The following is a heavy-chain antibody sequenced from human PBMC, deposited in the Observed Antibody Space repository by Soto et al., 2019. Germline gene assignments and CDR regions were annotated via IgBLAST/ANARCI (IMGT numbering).Heavy chain of an antibody. CDR1: GFTFSSYA. Sequence: GGSLRLSCAASGFTFSSYAMHWVRQAPGKGLEWGAVISYDGINKYYEDSVKGRFTISRDNSKNTLYLQMNSLRAEDTAVYYCARDSVVGIAVAGMGFDYWGQGTLVTVSS. D-gene: IGHD6-19*01. CDR3: ARDSVVGIAVAGMGFDY. V-gene: IGHV3-30*04. J-gene: IGHJ4*02. CDR2: ISYDGINK.